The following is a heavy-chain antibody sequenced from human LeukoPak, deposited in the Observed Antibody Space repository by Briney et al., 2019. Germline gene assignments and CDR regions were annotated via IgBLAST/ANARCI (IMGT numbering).Heavy chain of an antibody. Sequence: GGSLRLSCAASGFTFSSYGMSWVRQAPGKGLEWVSAISPSGRNTYYADSVKGRFTISRDNSKNTLYLQMNSLRAEDTAVYYCAKDTRRDGYNKWGQGTLVTVSS. V-gene: IGHV3-23*01. CDR3: AKDTRRDGYNK. CDR1: GFTFSSYG. D-gene: IGHD5-24*01. CDR2: ISPSGRNT. J-gene: IGHJ4*02.